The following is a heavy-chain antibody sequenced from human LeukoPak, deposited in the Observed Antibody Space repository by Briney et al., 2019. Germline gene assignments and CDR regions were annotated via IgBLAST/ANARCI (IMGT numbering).Heavy chain of an antibody. V-gene: IGHV3-21*01. D-gene: IGHD4-23*01. Sequence: GGSLRLSCAASGFTFSSYRMNWVRQAPGKGLEWVSSISSSSSSIYYADSVKGRFTISRDNARNSLYLQMNSLRAEDTAAYYCARGRWLGDYFDYWGQGTLVTVSS. J-gene: IGHJ4*02. CDR2: ISSSSSSI. CDR1: GFTFSSYR. CDR3: ARGRWLGDYFDY.